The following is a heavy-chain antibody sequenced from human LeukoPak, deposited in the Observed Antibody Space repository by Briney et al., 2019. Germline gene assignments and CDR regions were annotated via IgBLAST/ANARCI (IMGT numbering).Heavy chain of an antibody. CDR3: ARVRGPMTVVGIIDY. V-gene: IGHV4-38-2*02. CDR1: GYSISSGYY. CDR2: IYHSGST. Sequence: PSETLSLTCTVSGYSISSGYYWGWIRQPPGKGLEWIGSIYHSGSTYYNPSLKSRVTISVDTSKNQFSLKLSSVTAADTAVYYCARVRGPMTVVGIIDYWGQGTLVTVSS. D-gene: IGHD3-22*01. J-gene: IGHJ4*02.